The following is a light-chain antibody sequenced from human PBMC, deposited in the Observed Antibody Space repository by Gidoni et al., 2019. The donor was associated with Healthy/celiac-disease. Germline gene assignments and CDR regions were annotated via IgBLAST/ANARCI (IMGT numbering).Light chain of an antibody. CDR1: QSVSNSY. CDR2: GAS. CDR3: QQDRAT. V-gene: IGKV3-20*01. J-gene: IGKJ1*01. Sequence: EIVLTQSPGTLSLSPGERATLSCRASQSVSNSYLAWYQQKPGQAPRLLIYGASSRATGIPDRFSGSGSGTEFTLTISRLEPEDFAVYYCQQDRATFXXXTKVEIK.